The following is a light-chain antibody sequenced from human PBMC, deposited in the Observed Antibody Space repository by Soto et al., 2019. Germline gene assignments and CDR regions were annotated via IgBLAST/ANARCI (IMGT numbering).Light chain of an antibody. J-gene: IGLJ1*01. Sequence: QSVLTQPRSVSGSPGQSVTISCTGTSSDVGGHDLVSWYQQHPGKAPKLMIYDVTKRPSGVPDRFSGSRSGNTASLTISGLQAEDDADYYCCSYAGTYTFYVFGTGTKLTVL. V-gene: IGLV2-11*01. CDR2: DVT. CDR1: SSDVGGHDL. CDR3: CSYAGTYTFYV.